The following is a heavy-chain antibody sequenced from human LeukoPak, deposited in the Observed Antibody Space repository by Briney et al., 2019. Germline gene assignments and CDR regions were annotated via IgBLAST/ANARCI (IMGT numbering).Heavy chain of an antibody. D-gene: IGHD1-26*01. V-gene: IGHV4-4*07. CDR1: GGSISSYY. Sequence: SETLSLTCTVYGGSISSYYWSWIRQPAGKGLEWIGRIYTSGSTNYNPSLKSRVTISVDKSKNQFSLKLSSVTAADTAVYYCARDRSISGSYYGDFDYWGQGTLVTVSS. CDR3: ARDRSISGSYYGDFDY. J-gene: IGHJ4*02. CDR2: IYTSGST.